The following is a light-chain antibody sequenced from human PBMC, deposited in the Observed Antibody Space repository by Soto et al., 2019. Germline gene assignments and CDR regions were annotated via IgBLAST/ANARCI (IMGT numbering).Light chain of an antibody. CDR3: SAYAGRNTGYG. V-gene: IGLV2-8*01. CDR1: SSDVGGYNY. J-gene: IGLJ1*01. CDR2: EVS. Sequence: QSALTQPPSASRAPGQSVTISCTGTSSDVGGYNYVSWYQQHPDKAPKLMTYEVSKRPSGVPARFSGSKSGNTASLTVSGLQAVDEADYYCSAYAGRNTGYGFAGETRVTV.